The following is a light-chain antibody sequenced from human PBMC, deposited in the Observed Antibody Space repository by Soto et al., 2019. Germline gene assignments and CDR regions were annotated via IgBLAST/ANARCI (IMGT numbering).Light chain of an antibody. Sequence: DIVMTQSPDSLAVSLGERATINCKSSQSVLYSSNNKNYLAWYQQKPGQPPKLLIYWASTRESGVPDRFSGSGSGTDFTLTISSLQAEDVAVYYCQQYYSTPPFTFGPGTKVD. CDR3: QQYYSTPPFT. CDR2: WAS. J-gene: IGKJ3*01. V-gene: IGKV4-1*01. CDR1: QSVLYSSNNKNY.